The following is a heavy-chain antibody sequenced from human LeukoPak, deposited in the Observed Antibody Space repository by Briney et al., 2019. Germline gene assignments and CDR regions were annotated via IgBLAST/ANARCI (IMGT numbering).Heavy chain of an antibody. CDR1: GGSISSGGYS. J-gene: IGHJ4*02. CDR2: IYHSGST. V-gene: IGHV4-30-2*01. CDR3: ASHYYDSSGYFDY. D-gene: IGHD3-22*01. Sequence: SETLSLTCTVSGGSISSGGYSWSWIRQPPGKGLEWIGYIYHSGSTYYNPSLKSRVTISVDRSKNQFSLKLSSVTAADTAVYYCASHYYDSSGYFDYWGQGTLVTVSS.